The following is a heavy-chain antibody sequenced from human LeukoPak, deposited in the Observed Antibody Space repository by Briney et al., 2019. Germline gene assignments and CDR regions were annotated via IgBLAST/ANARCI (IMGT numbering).Heavy chain of an antibody. V-gene: IGHV4-38-2*02. D-gene: IGHD3-10*01. CDR3: ARTTLSGVYFDY. Sequence: KPSETLSLTCTVSGYSITSGYYWGWIRQPPGKGLEWIGSIYSTGSTFYNPSLKSRVTISVDTSKNQFSLKLSSVTAADTAVYYCARTTLSGVYFDYWGQGTLVTVSS. J-gene: IGHJ4*02. CDR2: IYSTGST. CDR1: GYSITSGYY.